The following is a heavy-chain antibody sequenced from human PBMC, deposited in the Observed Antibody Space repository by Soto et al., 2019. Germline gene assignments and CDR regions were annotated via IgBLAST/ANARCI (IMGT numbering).Heavy chain of an antibody. J-gene: IGHJ4*02. CDR2: ISGSGGST. D-gene: IGHD2-15*01. Sequence: GGSLRLSCVASGFTFSSYAMSWVRQAPGKGLEWVSAISGSGGSTYYADSVKGRFTISRDNSKNTLYLQMNSLRAEDTAVYYCAKDPTYCSGGSCFFVDYWGQGTLVTVSS. V-gene: IGHV3-23*01. CDR3: AKDPTYCSGGSCFFVDY. CDR1: GFTFSSYA.